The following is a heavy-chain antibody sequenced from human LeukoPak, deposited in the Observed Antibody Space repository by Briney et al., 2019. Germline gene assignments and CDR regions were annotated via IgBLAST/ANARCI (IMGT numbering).Heavy chain of an antibody. CDR3: AGVYDFWSAFAY. Sequence: PGRSLRLSCAASGFTFSSYAMHWVRQAPGKGLEWVAVISYDGSNKYYADSVKGRFTISRDNSKNTLYLQMNSLRAEDTAVYYCAGVYDFWSAFAYWGQGTLVTVSS. J-gene: IGHJ4*02. CDR1: GFTFSSYA. V-gene: IGHV3-30-3*01. D-gene: IGHD3-3*01. CDR2: ISYDGSNK.